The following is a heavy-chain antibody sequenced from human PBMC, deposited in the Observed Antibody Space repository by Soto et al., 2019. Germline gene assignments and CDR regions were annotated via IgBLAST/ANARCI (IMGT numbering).Heavy chain of an antibody. CDR1: GFTFSGSA. CDR2: IRTKANSYAT. J-gene: IGHJ4*02. D-gene: IGHD3-10*01. CDR3: TSITSGTGH. Sequence: XGSLRLACAASGFTFSGSAMHWVRQASGKGLEWVGHIRTKANSYATAYAASVKGRFTVSRDDSKNTAYLQMNSLKTEDTAVYYCTSITSGTGHWGQGTLVTVSS. V-gene: IGHV3-73*01.